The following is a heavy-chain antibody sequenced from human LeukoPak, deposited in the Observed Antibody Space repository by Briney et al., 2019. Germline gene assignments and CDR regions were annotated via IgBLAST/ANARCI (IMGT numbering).Heavy chain of an antibody. Sequence: PSETLSLTCTVSGGSISSYYWSWIRQPPGKGLEWIGYIYYSGSTNYNPSLKSRVTISVDTSKSQFSLKLSSVTAADTAVYYCARGDYGDYVFDYWGQGTLVTVSS. CDR1: GGSISSYY. CDR2: IYYSGST. V-gene: IGHV4-59*12. CDR3: ARGDYGDYVFDY. D-gene: IGHD4-17*01. J-gene: IGHJ4*02.